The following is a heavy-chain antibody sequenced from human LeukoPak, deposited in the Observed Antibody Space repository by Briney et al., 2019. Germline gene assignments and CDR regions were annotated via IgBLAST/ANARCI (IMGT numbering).Heavy chain of an antibody. CDR2: IYYSGST. Sequence: SETLSLTCTVSGGSISSSSYYWGWIRQPPGKGLEWIGSIYYSGSTYYNPSLKSRVTISVDTSKNQFSLKLSSVTAADTAVYCCARELGDDAFDIWGQGTKVTVSS. J-gene: IGHJ3*02. CDR3: ARELGDDAFDI. D-gene: IGHD1-26*01. CDR1: GGSISSSSYY. V-gene: IGHV4-39*02.